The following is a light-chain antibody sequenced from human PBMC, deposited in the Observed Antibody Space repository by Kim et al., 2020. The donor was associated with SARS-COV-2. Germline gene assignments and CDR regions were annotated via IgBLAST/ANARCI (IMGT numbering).Light chain of an antibody. CDR2: GAY. V-gene: IGKV3-15*01. CDR3: QPYNDWPGT. Sequence: SVSPGESDPLLCKASECVSHLVAWYPMEPGQAPRVILFGAYMRASGNPARFSGRGSGTDFTLSISSLQSEDFAFYYWQPYNDWPGTFGQGTKLEI. J-gene: IGKJ2*01. CDR1: ECVSHL.